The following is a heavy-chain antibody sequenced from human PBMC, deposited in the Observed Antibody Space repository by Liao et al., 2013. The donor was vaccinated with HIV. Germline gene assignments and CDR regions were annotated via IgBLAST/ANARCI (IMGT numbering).Heavy chain of an antibody. J-gene: IGHJ4*02. CDR3: AREAQSAAATDY. CDR2: IYFNGGT. V-gene: IGHV4-30-2*06. CDR1: GVSISDSFS. Sequence: RLQESGGGLVKPSQTLSLTCTVSGVSISDSFSWTWVRQSPGRALQWIGYIYFNGGTFSNPSLRSRVTISVDTSRNRFYLNLTSVTAADTAVYYCAREAQSAAATDYWGQGTLVTVSS. D-gene: IGHD6-13*01.